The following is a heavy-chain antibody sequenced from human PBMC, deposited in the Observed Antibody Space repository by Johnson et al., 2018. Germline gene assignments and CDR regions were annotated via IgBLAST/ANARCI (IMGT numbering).Heavy chain of an antibody. CDR1: GFTFSSYS. CDR3: AKDWEVAAVGTGGYFHH. Sequence: EVQLLETGGGLVQPGGSLRLSCAASGFTFSSYSMNWVRQAPGKGLEWVSSISSSSSYIYYADSVKGRFTISRDNAKNSLYLQMNSLRAEETAVYYCAKDWEVAAVGTGGYFHHWGQGTLVNVSS. J-gene: IGHJ1*01. D-gene: IGHD6-13*01. V-gene: IGHV3-21*01. CDR2: ISSSSSYI.